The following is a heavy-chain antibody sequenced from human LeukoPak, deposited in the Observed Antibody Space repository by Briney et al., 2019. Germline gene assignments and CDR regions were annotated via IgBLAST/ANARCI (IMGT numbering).Heavy chain of an antibody. CDR2: INHSGST. J-gene: IGHJ4*02. CDR3: ARERRTGPAPVDY. D-gene: IGHD3/OR15-3a*01. V-gene: IGHV4-34*01. Sequence: ASETLSLTCAVYGGSFSGYYWSWIRQPPGKGLEWIGEINHSGSTNYNPSLKSRVTISVDTSKNQFSLKLSSVTAADTAVYYCARERRTGPAPVDYWGQGTLVTVSS. CDR1: GGSFSGYY.